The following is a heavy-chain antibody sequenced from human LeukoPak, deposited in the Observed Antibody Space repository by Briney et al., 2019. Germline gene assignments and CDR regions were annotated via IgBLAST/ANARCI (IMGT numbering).Heavy chain of an antibody. V-gene: IGHV3-72*01. CDR3: ARAARGLPGAFDI. CDR2: TRNKANSYTT. D-gene: IGHD1-26*01. J-gene: IGHJ3*02. CDR1: GFTFSDHY. Sequence: GGSLRLSCAASGFTFSDHYMDWVRQAPGKGLEWVGRTRNKANSYTTEYAASVKGRFTISRDDSKNSLYLQMNSLKTEDTAVYYCARAARGLPGAFDIWGQGTMVTVSS.